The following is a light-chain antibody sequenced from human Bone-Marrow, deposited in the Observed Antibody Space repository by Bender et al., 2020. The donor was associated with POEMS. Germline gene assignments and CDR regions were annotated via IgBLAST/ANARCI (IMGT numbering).Light chain of an antibody. CDR1: NIGTKT. CDR3: QVWDNDSDHWV. Sequence: SYVLTQSPSVSVAPGMTASITCGGNNIGTKTVHLYQQKPGQAPLLVVYDDVDRPSGIPDRFSGSNSGNTATLTISRLEAGDEADYYCQVWDNDSDHWVFGGGTKLTVL. V-gene: IGLV3-21*03. J-gene: IGLJ3*02. CDR2: DDV.